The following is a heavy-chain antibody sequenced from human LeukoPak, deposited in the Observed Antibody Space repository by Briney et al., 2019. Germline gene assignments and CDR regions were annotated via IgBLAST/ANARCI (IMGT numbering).Heavy chain of an antibody. V-gene: IGHV3-11*01. Sequence: GGSLRLSCAASGFPFNDYYMTWIRQAPGKGLEWISYISASGITVHYADSVKGRFTASRDHAKTSLYLQMNNVPADDTGFYYCARNRWITSTEPLGYWGQGSLVLVSS. CDR3: ARNRWITSTEPLGY. CDR1: GFPFNDYY. J-gene: IGHJ4*02. CDR2: ISASGITV. D-gene: IGHD1-14*01.